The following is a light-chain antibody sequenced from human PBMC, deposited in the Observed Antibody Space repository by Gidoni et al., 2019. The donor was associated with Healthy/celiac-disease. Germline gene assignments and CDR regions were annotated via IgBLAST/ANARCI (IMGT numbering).Light chain of an antibody. V-gene: IGKV1-8*01. CDR1: QGISSY. Sequence: IRMTQSPSSFSASTGDRVTINCRASQGISSYLAWYQQKPGKAPKLLIFAASTLQSGVPSRFSGSGSGTDFTLTISCLQSEDFATYYCQQYYSYPYTFGQGTKLEIK. CDR2: AAS. J-gene: IGKJ2*01. CDR3: QQYYSYPYT.